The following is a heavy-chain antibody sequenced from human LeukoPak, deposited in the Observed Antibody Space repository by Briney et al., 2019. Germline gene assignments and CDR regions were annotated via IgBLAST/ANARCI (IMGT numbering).Heavy chain of an antibody. J-gene: IGHJ6*04. V-gene: IGHV3-48*04. CDR1: GFTFSSYS. Sequence: PGGSLRLSCAASGFTFSSYSMNWVRQAPGKGLEWVSYISSSSSTIYYADSAKGRFTISRDNAKNSLYLQMNSLRAEDTAVYYCAELGITMIGGVWGKGTTVTISS. CDR2: ISSSSSTI. CDR3: AELGITMIGGV. D-gene: IGHD3-10*02.